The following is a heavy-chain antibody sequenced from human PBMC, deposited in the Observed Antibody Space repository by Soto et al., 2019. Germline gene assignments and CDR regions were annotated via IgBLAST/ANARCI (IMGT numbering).Heavy chain of an antibody. Sequence: PGGSLRLSCAASGFTFSSYGMHWVRQAPGKGLEWVAVISYDGSNKYYADSVKGRFTISRDNSKNTLYLQMNSLRAEDTAVYYCAKDHRYYRDTLDDWGKGTLVTVSS. CDR3: AKDHRYYRDTLDD. D-gene: IGHD1-26*01. CDR2: ISYDGSNK. CDR1: GFTFSSYG. J-gene: IGHJ4*02. V-gene: IGHV3-30*18.